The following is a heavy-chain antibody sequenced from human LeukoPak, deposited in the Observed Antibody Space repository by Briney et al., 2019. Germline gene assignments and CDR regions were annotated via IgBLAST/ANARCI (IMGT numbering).Heavy chain of an antibody. CDR1: GFTFSSYW. J-gene: IGHJ4*02. CDR2: INTDGSTT. CDR3: ARAFGVALDY. Sequence: GRSLRLSCVASGFTFSSYWMHWVRQAPGEGLVWVSRINTDGSTTSYADSVKGRFTISRDNAKNTLYLQMNSLRAEDTAVYYCARAFGVALDYWGQGTLVTVSS. V-gene: IGHV3-74*01. D-gene: IGHD3-3*01.